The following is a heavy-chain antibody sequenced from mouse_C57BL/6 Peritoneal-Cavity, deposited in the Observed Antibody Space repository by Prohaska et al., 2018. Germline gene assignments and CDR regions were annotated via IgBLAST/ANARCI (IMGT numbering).Heavy chain of an antibody. D-gene: IGHD1-1*01. CDR3: ASTDWYFDV. CDR2: INPDISTI. J-gene: IGHJ1*03. CDR1: GIDFSRSL. Sequence: EVKLLQSGGGLVQPGGSLKLSCAASGIDFSRSLISRVGRVPGKGLNRIGKINPDISTINCAPSLKNKYINSRDNAKKTMYLQMSNVISEDTALYYCASTDWYFDVWGTGTTVTVSS. V-gene: IGHV4-1*01.